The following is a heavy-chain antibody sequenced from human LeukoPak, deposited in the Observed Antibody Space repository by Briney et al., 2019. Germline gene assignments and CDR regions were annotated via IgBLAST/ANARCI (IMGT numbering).Heavy chain of an antibody. V-gene: IGHV3-11*01. CDR2: ISSSGSTI. Sequence: GGSLRLSCAASGFTFSDYYMSWIRQAPGKGLEWVSYISSSGSTIYYADSVKGRFTISRDNAKNSLYLQMNSLRAEDTAVYYCARDDYSNYVPTYFDYWGQGTLVTVSS. CDR1: GFTFSDYY. CDR3: ARDDYSNYVPTYFDY. D-gene: IGHD4-11*01. J-gene: IGHJ4*02.